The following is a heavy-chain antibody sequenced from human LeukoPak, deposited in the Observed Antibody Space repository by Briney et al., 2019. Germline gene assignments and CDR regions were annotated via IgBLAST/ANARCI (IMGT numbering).Heavy chain of an antibody. J-gene: IGHJ4*02. CDR2: IYSGGST. CDR3: ARLPPALSGWEIYFDY. CDR1: GFTFGDYT. Sequence: GVSLRLSCTASGFTFGDYTMSWFRQAPAKGLEWVSVIYSGGSTYYADSVKGRFTISRDNSKNTLYLQMNSLRAEDTAVYYCARLPPALSGWEIYFDYWGQGTLVTVSS. D-gene: IGHD6-19*01. V-gene: IGHV3-53*01.